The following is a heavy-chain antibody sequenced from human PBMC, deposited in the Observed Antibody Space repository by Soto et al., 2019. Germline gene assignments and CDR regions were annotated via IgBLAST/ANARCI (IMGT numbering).Heavy chain of an antibody. D-gene: IGHD1-20*01. CDR2: IDTAGDT. Sequence: EEQLVESGGGLVQPGGSLRLSCAASGFTFSSYDMHWVRQVTGKGLEWVSGIDTAGDTYYAGSVKGRFTISREIAKNSLYLQMNTLRAEDTAVYYCARVKYIRPYHYHDGLDVWGQGTTVTVSS. J-gene: IGHJ6*02. V-gene: IGHV3-13*01. CDR3: ARVKYIRPYHYHDGLDV. CDR1: GFTFSSYD.